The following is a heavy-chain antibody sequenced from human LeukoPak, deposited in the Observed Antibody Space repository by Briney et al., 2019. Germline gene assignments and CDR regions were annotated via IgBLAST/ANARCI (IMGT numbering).Heavy chain of an antibody. J-gene: IGHJ4*02. CDR3: ASCPEHYGVFRRNYFDY. CDR1: GFTVSSKY. CDR2: IYSGGST. D-gene: IGHD4-17*01. V-gene: IGHV3-66*01. Sequence: SGGSLRLSCAASGFTVSSKYMSWVRQAPGKGLEWVSVIYSGGSTYYADSVKGRFTISRDNSKNTLYLQMNSPRAEDTAVYYCASCPEHYGVFRRNYFDYWGQGTLVTVSS.